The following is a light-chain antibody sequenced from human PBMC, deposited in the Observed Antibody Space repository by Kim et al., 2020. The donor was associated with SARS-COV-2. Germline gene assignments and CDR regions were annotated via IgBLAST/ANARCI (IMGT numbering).Light chain of an antibody. CDR3: AAWDDSLNGLV. J-gene: IGLJ3*02. V-gene: IGLV1-44*01. CDR2: STY. Sequence: GQRVTISCSGISSNIGSNTVNWYQQFPGAAPKLGIHSTYQRPSGVPDRFSGSKSGTSASLAISGLQSEDESDYFCAAWDDSLNGLVFGGGTQLTVL. CDR1: SSNIGSNT.